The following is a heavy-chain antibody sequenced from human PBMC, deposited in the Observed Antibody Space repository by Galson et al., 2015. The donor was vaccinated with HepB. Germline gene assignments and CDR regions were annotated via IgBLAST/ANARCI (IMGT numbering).Heavy chain of an antibody. CDR3: ARIKKYYDYIWGSYGEDY. D-gene: IGHD3-16*01. J-gene: IGHJ4*02. CDR2: MNPNSGNT. V-gene: IGHV1-8*01. Sequence: SVKVSCKASGYTFTSYDINWVRQATGQGLEWMGWMNPNSGNTGYAQKFQGRVTMTRNTSISTAYMELSSLRSEDTAVYYCARIKKYYDYIWGSYGEDYWGQGTLVTVSS. CDR1: GYTFTSYD.